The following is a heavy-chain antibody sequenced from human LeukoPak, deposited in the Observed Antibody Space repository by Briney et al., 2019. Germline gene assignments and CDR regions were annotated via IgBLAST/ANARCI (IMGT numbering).Heavy chain of an antibody. J-gene: IGHJ4*02. CDR2: ISYDGSNK. D-gene: IGHD3-22*01. Sequence: GGSLRLSCAASGFTFSSYGMHWVRQAPGKGLEWVAVISYDGSNKYYADSVKGRFTISRDNSKNTLYLQMNSLRAEDTAVYYCAKERLDDSSGGFDYWGQGTLVTVSS. CDR1: GFTFSSYG. V-gene: IGHV3-30*18. CDR3: AKERLDDSSGGFDY.